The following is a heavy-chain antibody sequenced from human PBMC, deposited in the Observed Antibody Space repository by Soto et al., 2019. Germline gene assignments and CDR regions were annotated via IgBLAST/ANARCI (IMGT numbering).Heavy chain of an antibody. J-gene: IGHJ4*02. CDR3: ARGWETVGTTTPFAY. CDR2: IITLFGTP. Sequence: QVQLVQSGAEVKKPGSSVKVSCKASGGTFSNYAINWVRQAPGQGLEWMGGIITLFGTPNYAQKFQGRVTFTAHKSTSTAYMELRSLRSDDTAVYYCARGWETVGTTTPFAYWGQGTLVTGSS. CDR1: GGTFSNYA. D-gene: IGHD1-26*01. V-gene: IGHV1-69*06.